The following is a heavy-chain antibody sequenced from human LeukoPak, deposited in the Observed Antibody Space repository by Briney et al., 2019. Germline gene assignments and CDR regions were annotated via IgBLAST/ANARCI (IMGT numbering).Heavy chain of an antibody. J-gene: IGHJ4*02. CDR3: ASQITNSYYFDY. CDR1: GFTFSSYW. D-gene: IGHD3-10*01. Sequence: GGSLRLSCAASGFTFSSYWMSWVRQAPGKGLEWVANMKQDGNEKYYVDSVKGRFTISRDNAKNSLYLQMNSLRAEDTAVYYCASQITNSYYFDYWGQGTLVTVSS. CDR2: MKQDGNEK. V-gene: IGHV3-7*01.